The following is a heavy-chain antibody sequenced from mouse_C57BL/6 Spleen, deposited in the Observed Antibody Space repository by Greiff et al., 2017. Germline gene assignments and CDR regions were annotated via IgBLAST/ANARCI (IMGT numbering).Heavy chain of an antibody. CDR3: AREGITVFDY. V-gene: IGHV1-81*01. Sequence: VQLQQSGAELARPGASVKLSCKASGYTFTSYGISWVKQSTGQGLEWIGEIYPRSGTTYYNEKFKGKATLTADKSSSTAYMELRSLTSEDSAVYFCAREGITVFDYWGQGTTLTVSS. J-gene: IGHJ2*01. CDR2: IYPRSGTT. CDR1: GYTFTSYG. D-gene: IGHD2-4*01.